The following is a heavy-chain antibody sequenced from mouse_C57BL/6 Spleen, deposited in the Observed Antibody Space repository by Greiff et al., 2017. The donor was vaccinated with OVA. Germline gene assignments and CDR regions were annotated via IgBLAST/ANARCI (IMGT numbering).Heavy chain of an antibody. V-gene: IGHV1-7*01. CDR2: INPSSGYT. CDR3: ARSFYDGYYVAAY. D-gene: IGHD2-3*01. J-gene: IGHJ3*01. Sequence: QVQLQQSGAELAKPGASVKLSCKASGYTFTSYWMHWVKQRPGQGLEWIGYINPSSGYTKYNQKFKDKATSTADKSSSTAYMQLSSLTYEDSAVYYCARSFYDGYYVAAYWGQGTLVTVSA. CDR1: GYTFTSYW.